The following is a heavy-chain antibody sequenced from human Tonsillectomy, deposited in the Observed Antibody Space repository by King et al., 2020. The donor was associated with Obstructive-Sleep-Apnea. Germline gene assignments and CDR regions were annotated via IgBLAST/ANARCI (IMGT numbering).Heavy chain of an antibody. CDR2: ISYDGSNK. V-gene: IGHV3-30*18. D-gene: IGHD4-17*01. Sequence: VQLVESGGGVVQPGRSLRLSCAASGFTFSSYGMHWVRQAPGKGLEWVAVISYDGSNKYYADSVKGRFTISRDNSKNTLYLQMNSLRAEDTAVYCCAKDSIRVLRLDAFDIWGQGTMVTVSS. J-gene: IGHJ3*02. CDR3: AKDSIRVLRLDAFDI. CDR1: GFTFSSYG.